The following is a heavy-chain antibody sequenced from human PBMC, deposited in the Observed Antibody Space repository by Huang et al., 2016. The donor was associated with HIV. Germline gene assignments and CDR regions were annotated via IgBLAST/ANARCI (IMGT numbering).Heavy chain of an antibody. J-gene: IGHJ4*02. V-gene: IGHV1-18*04. D-gene: IGHD3-16*01. Sequence: QIHLVQSGPEVKQPGASVKVSCNASGYKFHIYEITWVRQTPGQGLEWMGWISGDNVSTRFAQKFQDRLTMTTDVSTSTAYLELRSLRLDDTAVYYCARTKGEFDFWGQGALVTVSS. CDR1: GYKFHIYE. CDR2: ISGDNVST. CDR3: ARTKGEFDF.